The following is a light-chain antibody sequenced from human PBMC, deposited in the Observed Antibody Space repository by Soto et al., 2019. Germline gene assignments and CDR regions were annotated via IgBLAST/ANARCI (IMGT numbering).Light chain of an antibody. Sequence: EIVLTQSPGILSLSPGERATLSCRASQSVGNNYLAWYQQKPGQAPRRLIYGASSRATGIPDRFSGSGSGTDFTLTISRLEPEDCAVFYCHQSGSSPQTFGQGTKVEMK. V-gene: IGKV3-20*01. CDR3: HQSGSSPQT. CDR2: GAS. CDR1: QSVGNNY. J-gene: IGKJ1*01.